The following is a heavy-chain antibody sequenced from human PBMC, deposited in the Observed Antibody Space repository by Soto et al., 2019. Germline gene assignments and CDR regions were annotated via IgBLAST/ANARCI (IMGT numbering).Heavy chain of an antibody. CDR3: AKVFRSMIVVVMAFDY. V-gene: IGHV3-23*01. CDR1: GFTFSSYA. J-gene: IGHJ4*02. CDR2: ISGSGGST. Sequence: PGGSLRLSCAASGFTFSSYAMSWVRQAPGKGLEWVSAISGSGGSTYYADSVKGRFTISRDNSKNTLYLQMNSLRAEDTAVYYCAKVFRSMIVVVMAFDYWGQGTLVTV. D-gene: IGHD3-22*01.